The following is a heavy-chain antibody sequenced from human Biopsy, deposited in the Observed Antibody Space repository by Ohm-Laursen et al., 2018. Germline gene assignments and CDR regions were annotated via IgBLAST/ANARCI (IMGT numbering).Heavy chain of an antibody. CDR1: GYSLTELS. D-gene: IGHD3-16*01. CDR2: FAPENGRI. J-gene: IGHJ3*01. Sequence: ASVNASCKVSGYSLTELSMHWVRQAPGQGLEWMGGFAPENGRIVYSQKFQGRVTMTEDTSTSTAYMEVWRLRSDDTAVYYCARDLRGRGRNWGSSFGAFDVWGQGAKVIVSS. CDR3: ARDLRGRGRNWGSSFGAFDV. V-gene: IGHV1-24*01.